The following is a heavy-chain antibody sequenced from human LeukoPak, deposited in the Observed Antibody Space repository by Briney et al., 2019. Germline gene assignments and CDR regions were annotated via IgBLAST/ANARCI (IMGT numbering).Heavy chain of an antibody. J-gene: IGHJ4*02. CDR2: ISSSSSYI. D-gene: IGHD4-17*01. V-gene: IGHV3-21*01. Sequence: PGGSLRLSCAASGCTFSSYSMNWVRQAPGKGLECVSSISSSSSYIYYADSVKGRFTISRDNAKNSLYLQMNSLRAEDTAVYYCARESYDYGDYGFDYWGQGTLVTVSS. CDR1: GCTFSSYS. CDR3: ARESYDYGDYGFDY.